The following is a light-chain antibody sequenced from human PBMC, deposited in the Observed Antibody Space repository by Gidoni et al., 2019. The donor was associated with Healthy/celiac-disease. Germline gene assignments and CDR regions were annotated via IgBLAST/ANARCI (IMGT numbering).Light chain of an antibody. CDR1: QSLLHSNGYNY. Sequence: DIVMTQSPLSLPVTPGEPASISCSSSQSLLHSNGYNYLDWYLQKPGQSPQLLIYLGSNRVSGGPDRVSGSGSGTDFTLKISRVEAEDVGVYYCMQALQTPITFGQGTRLEIK. J-gene: IGKJ5*01. CDR2: LGS. V-gene: IGKV2-28*01. CDR3: MQALQTPIT.